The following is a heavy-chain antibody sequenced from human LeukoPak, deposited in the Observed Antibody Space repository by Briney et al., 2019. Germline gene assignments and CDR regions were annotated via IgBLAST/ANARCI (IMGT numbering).Heavy chain of an antibody. CDR3: ARDRSSTWYGPMGGFDY. Sequence: PSETLSLTCTVSGGSVSSGSYYWSWIRRPPGKGLEWIGYVYYSGSANYNPSLKSRVTISVDTSKNQFSLKLKSVTAADTALYYCARDRSSTWYGPMGGFDYWGQGTLVTVSS. J-gene: IGHJ4*02. CDR1: GGSVSSGSYY. V-gene: IGHV4-61*01. CDR2: VYYSGSA. D-gene: IGHD6-13*01.